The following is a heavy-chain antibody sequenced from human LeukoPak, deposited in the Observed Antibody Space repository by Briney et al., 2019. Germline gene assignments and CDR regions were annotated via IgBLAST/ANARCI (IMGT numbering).Heavy chain of an antibody. J-gene: IGHJ3*02. V-gene: IGHV2-5*02. CDR1: GFSLSTSGVG. D-gene: IGHD3-22*01. CDR2: IYWDDDK. Sequence: SGPTLVKPTQTLTLTCTFSGFSLSTSGVGVAWIRQPPGKALEWLALIYWDDDKRYSPSLKSRLTITKDTSKNQVVLTMTNMDPVDTATYYCAHTAYYYDSSGHADAFDIWGKGTMVTVSS. CDR3: AHTAYYYDSSGHADAFDI.